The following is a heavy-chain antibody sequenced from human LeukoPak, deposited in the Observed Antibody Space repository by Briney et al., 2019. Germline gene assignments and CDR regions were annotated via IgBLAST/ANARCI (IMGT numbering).Heavy chain of an antibody. D-gene: IGHD6-19*01. J-gene: IGHJ5*02. CDR1: GGSFSGYY. CDR2: INHSGST. V-gene: IGHV4-34*01. CDR3: ARQLAVAGMGLDP. Sequence: SETLSLTCAVYGGSFSGYYWSWIRQPPGKGLEWIGEINHSGSTNYNPSLKSRVTISVDTSKNQFSLKLSSVTAADTAVYYCARQLAVAGMGLDPWGQGTLVTVS.